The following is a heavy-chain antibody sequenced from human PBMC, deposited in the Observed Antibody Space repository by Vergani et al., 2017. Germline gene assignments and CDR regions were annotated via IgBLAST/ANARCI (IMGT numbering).Heavy chain of an antibody. CDR1: GYSFTSYW. D-gene: IGHD1-1*01. CDR2: IYPGDSDT. Sequence: EVQLVQSGAEVKKPGESLKISCKGSGYSFTSYWIGWVRQLPGKGLEWMGIIYPGDSDTRYSPSFQGQVTISADKSSSTAYLQWSSLKASDTAMYYCARHLSNWNDAVDYWGQGTLVTVSS. J-gene: IGHJ4*02. V-gene: IGHV5-51*01. CDR3: ARHLSNWNDAVDY.